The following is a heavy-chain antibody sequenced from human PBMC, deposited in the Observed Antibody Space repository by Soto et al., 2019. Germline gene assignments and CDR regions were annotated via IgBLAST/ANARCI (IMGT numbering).Heavy chain of an antibody. CDR2: ISSGGRIT. Sequence: GGSLRLSCAASGFTFSDFFMSWIRQAPGKGLEWVSYISSGGRITIYADSVKGRFTISRDDAKSEVYLQMNNLRAEDTAVYYCARGGLEPFDYWGQGALVTVSS. V-gene: IGHV3-11*04. CDR3: ARGGLEPFDY. CDR1: GFTFSDFF. J-gene: IGHJ4*02. D-gene: IGHD1-1*01.